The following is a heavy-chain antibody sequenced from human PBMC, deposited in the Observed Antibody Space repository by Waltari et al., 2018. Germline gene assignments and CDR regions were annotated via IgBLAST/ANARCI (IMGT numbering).Heavy chain of an antibody. CDR2: INHSGST. CDR3: ARAWISLILGATSAFDI. V-gene: IGHV4-34*01. J-gene: IGHJ3*02. D-gene: IGHD1-26*01. CDR1: GGSFSGYY. Sequence: AGLLKPSETLSLTCAVYGGSFSGYYWSWIRQPPGKGLEWIGEINHSGSTNYNPSLKSRVTISVDTSKNQFSLKLSSVTAADTAVYYCARAWISLILGATSAFDIWGQGTMVTVS.